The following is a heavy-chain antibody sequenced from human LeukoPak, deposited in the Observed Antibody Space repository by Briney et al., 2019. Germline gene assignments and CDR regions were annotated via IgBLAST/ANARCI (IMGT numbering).Heavy chain of an antibody. J-gene: IGHJ4*02. V-gene: IGHV3-23*01. CDR1: GFTFSSYA. Sequence: GGSLRLSCAASGFTFSSYAMSWVRQAPGKGLEWVSSIRSSGDPTYYADSVKGRFTISRDNSKNMLYLQMNSLRADDTAVYYCAKGAQGFDYWGQGTLVTVSS. CDR3: AKGAQGFDY. CDR2: IRSSGDPT.